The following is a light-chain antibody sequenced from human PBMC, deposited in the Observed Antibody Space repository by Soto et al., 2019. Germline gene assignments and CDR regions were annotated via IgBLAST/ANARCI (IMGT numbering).Light chain of an antibody. CDR1: QDIRKY. V-gene: IGKV1-39*01. CDR3: QQSYSKFPYT. J-gene: IGKJ2*01. CDR2: DAS. Sequence: GDRVTITCQATQDIRKYLNWYQQKPGKAPKLLIYDASSLETGVPSRFSGSGSGTDFTLTISSLQPEDFATYYYQQSYSKFPYTFGQGTKVDIK.